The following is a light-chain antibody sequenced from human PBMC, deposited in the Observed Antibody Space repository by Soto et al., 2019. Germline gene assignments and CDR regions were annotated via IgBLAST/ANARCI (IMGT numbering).Light chain of an antibody. Sequence: DIQMTQSPSTLSASVGDRVIITCRASQSISSWLAWYQQKPGKAPKLLIYDASSLESGVPSRFSGSGSGTEFTLTISSLQPDDFATYYCQQYNSYLSTFGQGTKVDIK. V-gene: IGKV1-5*01. CDR2: DAS. CDR3: QQYNSYLST. J-gene: IGKJ1*01. CDR1: QSISSW.